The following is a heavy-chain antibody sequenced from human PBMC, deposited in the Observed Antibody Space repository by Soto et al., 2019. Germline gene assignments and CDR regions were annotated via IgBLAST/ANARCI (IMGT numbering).Heavy chain of an antibody. V-gene: IGHV3-30*18. CDR1: GFTFRTYG. CDR3: AKEAPGGWHFFDT. CDR2: ISDDGSQK. D-gene: IGHD6-19*01. J-gene: IGHJ4*02. Sequence: GGSLRLSCAASGFTFRTYGMHWVRQAPGKGLELVAFISDDGSQKYYGDSVKGRFTISRDNSKNTLSLRMISLRTEDTSVYYCAKEAPGGWHFFDTWGQGTLVTVSS.